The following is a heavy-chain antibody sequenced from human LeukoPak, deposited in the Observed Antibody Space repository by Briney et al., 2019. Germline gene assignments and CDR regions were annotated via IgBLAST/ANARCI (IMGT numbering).Heavy chain of an antibody. V-gene: IGHV1-2*02. Sequence: ASVKVSCKTSGYSFTGYYIHWVRQAPGQGLEWMGWINPNSGGTNYAQKFQGRVIMTRDTSISTAYMELSRLRSDDTAVYYCARADHKTALNFDYWSQGTLVTVSS. CDR3: ARADHKTALNFDY. J-gene: IGHJ4*02. CDR2: INPNSGGT. D-gene: IGHD1-14*01. CDR1: GYSFTGYY.